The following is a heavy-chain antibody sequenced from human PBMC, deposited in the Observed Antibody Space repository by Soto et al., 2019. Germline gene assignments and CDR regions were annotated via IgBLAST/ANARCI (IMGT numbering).Heavy chain of an antibody. V-gene: IGHV1-69*06. Sequence: SVKDSFKAYGGTFSSYAISWVRQAPGQGLEWVGGIIPIFGTANYAQKFQGRVTITADKSTSTAYMELSSLRSEDTAVYYCAREYYDFWSGLDYYYYYGMDVWGQGTTVTVSS. CDR2: IIPIFGTA. CDR1: GGTFSSYA. D-gene: IGHD3-3*01. J-gene: IGHJ6*02. CDR3: AREYYDFWSGLDYYYYYGMDV.